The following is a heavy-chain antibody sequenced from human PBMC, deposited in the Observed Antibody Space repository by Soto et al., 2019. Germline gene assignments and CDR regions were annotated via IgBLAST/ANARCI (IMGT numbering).Heavy chain of an antibody. J-gene: IGHJ4*02. Sequence: HPGGSLRLSCSASGFTFSSYAMHWVRQAPGKGLEYVSAISSNGGSTYYADSVKGRFTISRDNSKNTLYLQMSSLRAEDTAVYYCVKEYSSPYIPFDYWGQGTLVTVSS. CDR3: VKEYSSPYIPFDY. CDR1: GFTFSSYA. V-gene: IGHV3-64D*08. D-gene: IGHD6-19*01. CDR2: ISSNGGST.